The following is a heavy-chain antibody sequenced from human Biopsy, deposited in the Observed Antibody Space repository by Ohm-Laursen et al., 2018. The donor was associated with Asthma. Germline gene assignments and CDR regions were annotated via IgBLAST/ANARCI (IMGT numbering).Heavy chain of an antibody. J-gene: IGHJ4*02. V-gene: IGHV3-53*01. CDR2: IYSGGTS. D-gene: IGHD3-22*01. CDR1: GFAVSRDY. Sequence: SLRLSCAASGFAVSRDYMFWVRQAPGKGLEWGSVIYSGGTSHTADSVRGRFTISRDYSKNTLYLQMHSLRAEDTAVYYCARGDSSNWSHYYFDYWGQGTLVTASS. CDR3: ARGDSSNWSHYYFDY.